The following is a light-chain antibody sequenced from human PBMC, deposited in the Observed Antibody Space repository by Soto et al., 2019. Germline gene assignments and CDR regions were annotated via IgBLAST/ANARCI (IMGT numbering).Light chain of an antibody. V-gene: IGKV1-17*01. J-gene: IGKJ5*01. CDR1: QAIRND. CDR3: QQLNSYPIT. Sequence: DIHMTQSPSTLSASVGDRVTITCRASQAIRNDLGWYQQKPAKAPKRLIYAASSLQSGVPSRFSGSGSGTEFTLTISSLQPEDSATYYCQQLNSYPITFGQGTRLENK. CDR2: AAS.